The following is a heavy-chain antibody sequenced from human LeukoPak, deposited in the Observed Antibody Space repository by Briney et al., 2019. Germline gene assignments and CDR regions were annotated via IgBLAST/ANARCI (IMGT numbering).Heavy chain of an antibody. V-gene: IGHV3-23*01. Sequence: QTGGSLRLSCAASGFTFSSYAMSWVRQAPGKELEWVSAISGSGGSTYYADSVKGRFTISRDNSKNTLYLQMNSLRAEDTAVYYCAKDWSGYDAFDIWGQGTMVTVSS. CDR3: AKDWSGYDAFDI. J-gene: IGHJ3*02. D-gene: IGHD3-3*01. CDR2: ISGSGGST. CDR1: GFTFSSYA.